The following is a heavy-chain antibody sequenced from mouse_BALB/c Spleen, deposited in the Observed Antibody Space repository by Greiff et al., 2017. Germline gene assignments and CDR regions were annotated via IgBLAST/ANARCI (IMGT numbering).Heavy chain of an antibody. CDR3: ARTDPYFYAMDY. V-gene: IGHV2-2*02. Sequence: VKLMESGPGLVQPSQSLSITCTVSGFSLTSYGVHWVRQSPGKGLEWLGVIWSGGSTDYNAAFISRLSISKDNSKSQVFFKMNSLQANDTAIYYCARTDPYFYAMDYWGQGTSVTVSS. J-gene: IGHJ4*01. CDR2: IWSGGST. CDR1: GFSLTSYG.